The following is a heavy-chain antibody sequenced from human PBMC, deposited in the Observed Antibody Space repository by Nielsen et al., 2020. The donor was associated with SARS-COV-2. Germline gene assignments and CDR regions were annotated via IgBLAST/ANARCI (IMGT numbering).Heavy chain of an antibody. CDR2: ISWNSGNI. CDR3: ARDYSSGYYYFDY. D-gene: IGHD3-22*01. CDR1: GFTVSSNY. Sequence: SLKISCAASGFTVSSNYMSWVRQAPGKGLEWVSGISWNSGNIGYADSVKGRFTISRDNAKNSLYLQMNSLRAEDTAVYYCARDYSSGYYYFDYWGQGTLVTVS. V-gene: IGHV3-9*01. J-gene: IGHJ4*02.